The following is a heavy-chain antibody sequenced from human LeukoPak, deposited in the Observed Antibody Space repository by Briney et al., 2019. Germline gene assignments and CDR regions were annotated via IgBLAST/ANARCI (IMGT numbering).Heavy chain of an antibody. V-gene: IGHV1-18*01. J-gene: IGHJ5*02. D-gene: IGHD2-8*01. CDR1: GYIFTSYG. Sequence: ASVKVSCKASGYIFTSYGISWVRQAPGQGLEWMGWISTNKGNTNYAQRLQGRVTMTTDTSTSTAYMELRRLRSDDTAIYYCVRDIQWRFDPWGQGTLVTVSS. CDR2: ISTNKGNT. CDR3: VRDIQWRFDP.